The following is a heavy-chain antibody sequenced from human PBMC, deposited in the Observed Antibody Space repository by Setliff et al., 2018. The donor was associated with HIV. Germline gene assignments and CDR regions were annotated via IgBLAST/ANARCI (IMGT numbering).Heavy chain of an antibody. D-gene: IGHD3-3*01. CDR3: ARGVNFDY. CDR1: GGSFSGYY. J-gene: IGHJ4*02. V-gene: IGHV4-59*01. CDR2: IYIYNSGST. Sequence: SETLSLTCSVSGGSFSGYYWSWIRQPPGKGLEWIGYIYIYNSGSTNYNPSLTSRVTISVDTSRNQFSLKLTSVTAADTAIYYCARGVNFDYWGQGTQVTV.